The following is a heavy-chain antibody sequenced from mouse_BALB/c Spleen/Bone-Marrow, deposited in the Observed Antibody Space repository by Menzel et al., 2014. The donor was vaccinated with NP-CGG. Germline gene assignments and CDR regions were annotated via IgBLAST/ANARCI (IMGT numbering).Heavy chain of an antibody. CDR2: INPGSGST. D-gene: IGHD2-3*01. J-gene: IGHJ2*01. CDR3: ARYDGCFDY. CDR1: GYAFTDYL. Sequence: VQLQQSGAELVRPGTSVKVSCKASGYAFTDYLMEWLKQRPGQGLEWIGVINPGSGSTNYNEKFKDKATLTADKSSSTAHMQLSSLTSDDSAVYFCARYDGCFDYWGQGTILTVSS. V-gene: IGHV1-54*01.